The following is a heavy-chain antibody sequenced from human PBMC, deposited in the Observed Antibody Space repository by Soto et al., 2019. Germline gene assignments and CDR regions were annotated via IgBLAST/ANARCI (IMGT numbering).Heavy chain of an antibody. J-gene: IGHJ6*02. CDR2: TIPFFGTS. CDR3: ARVGYITNYAMAV. CDR1: GGTFSSYA. Sequence: QAQLVQSGAEVKKPGSSVNVSCKASGGTFSSYALNWVRQAPGQGLEWMGGTIPFFGTSNYAQKFQGRVTITADESTSTAYMELRSLRSEDTAVYYCARVGYITNYAMAVWGQGTTVTVSS. V-gene: IGHV1-69*01. D-gene: IGHD2-8*02.